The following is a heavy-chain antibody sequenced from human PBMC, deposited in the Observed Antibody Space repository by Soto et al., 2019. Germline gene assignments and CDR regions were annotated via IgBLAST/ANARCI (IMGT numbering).Heavy chain of an antibody. Sequence: PWETLSLTCAVSGDSFTSYYWRYIRQPPGKGLEWIGYIYSSGSANYNPSLKSRVTLSIDTSKNQISLTLNSVTAADTAVYFCARLGKTSTTHASHISGQATMVTV. D-gene: IGHD2-2*01. CDR2: IYSSGSA. V-gene: IGHV4-59*01. CDR1: GDSFTSYY. CDR3: ARLGKTSTTHASHI. J-gene: IGHJ3*02.